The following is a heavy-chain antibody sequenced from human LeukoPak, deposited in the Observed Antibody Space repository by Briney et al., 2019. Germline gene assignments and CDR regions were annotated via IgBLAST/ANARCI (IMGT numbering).Heavy chain of an antibody. Sequence: GGSLRLSCAVSGFTFRNYAMTWVRQAPGKGLEWVSGISDSGSRTYYADSVKGRFTISRDNSKNTLSLQMNSLRAEDTAVYYCAKDGDWGQGTLVTVSS. V-gene: IGHV3-23*01. CDR1: GFTFRNYA. CDR2: ISDSGSRT. J-gene: IGHJ4*02. CDR3: AKDGD.